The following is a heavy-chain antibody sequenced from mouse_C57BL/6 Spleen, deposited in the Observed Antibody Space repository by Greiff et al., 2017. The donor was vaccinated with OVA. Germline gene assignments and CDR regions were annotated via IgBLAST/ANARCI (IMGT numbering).Heavy chain of an antibody. V-gene: IGHV1-59*01. J-gene: IGHJ4*01. CDR3: ARGLLNAMDY. D-gene: IGHD2-1*01. CDR2: IDPSDSYT. Sequence: QVQLQQPGAELVRPGTSVKLSCKASGYTFTSYWMHWVKQRPGQGLEWIGVIDPSDSYTNYNQKFKGKATLTVDTSSSTAYMQLSSLTSEDSAVYYCARGLLNAMDYWGQGTSVTVSS. CDR1: GYTFTSYW.